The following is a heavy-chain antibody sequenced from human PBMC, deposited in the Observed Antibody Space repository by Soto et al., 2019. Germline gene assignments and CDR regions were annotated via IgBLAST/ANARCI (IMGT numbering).Heavy chain of an antibody. CDR1: CVSISSGNW. D-gene: IGHD3-10*01. Sequence: SETLSLTCAVSCVSISSGNWWTWVRQSPQRGLEYIGEIFHDGTANYYPSFERRVAISVDTSKNQFSLKLTSVTAADTAIYFCARLVYDTRLNYMYFDFWGQGTLVTVSS. CDR3: ARLVYDTRLNYMYFDF. V-gene: IGHV4-4*02. CDR2: IFHDGTA. J-gene: IGHJ4*02.